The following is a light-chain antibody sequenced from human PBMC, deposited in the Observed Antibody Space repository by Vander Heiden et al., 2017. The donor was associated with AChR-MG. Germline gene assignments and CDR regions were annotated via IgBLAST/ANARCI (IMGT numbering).Light chain of an antibody. CDR3: QHRYNWPQT. J-gene: IGKJ5*01. Sequence: EIVLTQSPATLSLSPGESATLSCRASQSVGTSLTWYQQKGGQAPRLVMYAASTRATGIPARFSGRGSGTDFTLTISSLESEDFAVYYCQHRYNWPQTFGQGTRLEI. V-gene: IGKV3-11*01. CDR2: AAS. CDR1: QSVGTS.